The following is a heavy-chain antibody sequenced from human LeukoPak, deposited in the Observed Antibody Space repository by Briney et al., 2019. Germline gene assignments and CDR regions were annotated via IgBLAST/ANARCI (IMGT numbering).Heavy chain of an antibody. V-gene: IGHV3-48*04. D-gene: IGHD3-22*01. CDR2: ISSSGSTI. CDR3: ARDNYDSSGYYYGMDV. Sequence: GGTLRLSCAASGFTFSSYWMHWVRQAPGKGLEWVSYISSSGSTIYYADSVKGRFTISRDNAKNSLYLQMNSLRAEDTAVYYCARDNYDSSGYYYGMDVWGKGTTVTISS. CDR1: GFTFSSYW. J-gene: IGHJ6*04.